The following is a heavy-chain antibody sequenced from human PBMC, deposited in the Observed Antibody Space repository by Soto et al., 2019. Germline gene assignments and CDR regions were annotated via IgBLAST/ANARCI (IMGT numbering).Heavy chain of an antibody. Sequence: SETLSLTCTVSGGSISSYYWSWIRQPPGKGLEWIGYIYYSGSTNYNPSLKSRVTISVDTSKNQFSLKLSSVTAADTAVYYCAREAGMIVGPRGWFDPWGQGILVTVSS. J-gene: IGHJ5*02. CDR1: GGSISSYY. CDR3: AREAGMIVGPRGWFDP. D-gene: IGHD3-22*01. V-gene: IGHV4-59*01. CDR2: IYYSGST.